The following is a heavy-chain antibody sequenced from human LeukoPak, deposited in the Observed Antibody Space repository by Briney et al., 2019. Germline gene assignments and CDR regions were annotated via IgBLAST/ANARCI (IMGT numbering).Heavy chain of an antibody. Sequence: PGGSLRLSCAASGFTFSNYGMHWVRQAPGKGLEWVDFIRYDGSNKYYADSVKGRFTISRDSSKNTLFLQMNSLRAEDTAVYYCAKGRYYNILTGYYVRRGLDYWGQGTLVTVSS. CDR1: GFTFSNYG. J-gene: IGHJ4*02. D-gene: IGHD3-9*01. CDR2: IRYDGSNK. V-gene: IGHV3-30*02. CDR3: AKGRYYNILTGYYVRRGLDY.